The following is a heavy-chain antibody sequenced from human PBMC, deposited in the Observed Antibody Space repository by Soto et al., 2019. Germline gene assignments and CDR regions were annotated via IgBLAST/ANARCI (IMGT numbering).Heavy chain of an antibody. CDR3: ARHKVSYYGSGSYPDY. V-gene: IGHV5-51*01. D-gene: IGHD3-10*01. J-gene: IGHJ4*02. Sequence: GESLKISCKGSGYSFTSYWIGWVRQMPGKGLEWMGIIYPGDSDTRYSPSFQGQVTISADKSISTAYLQWSSLKASDTAMYYCARHKVSYYGSGSYPDYWGQGTLVTVSS. CDR2: IYPGDSDT. CDR1: GYSFTSYW.